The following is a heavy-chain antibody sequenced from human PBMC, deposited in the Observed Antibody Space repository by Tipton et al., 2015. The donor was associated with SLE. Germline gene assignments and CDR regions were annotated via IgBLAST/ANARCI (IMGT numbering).Heavy chain of an antibody. V-gene: IGHV3-30-3*02. Sequence: SLRLSCAASGFAFGSYDLHWVRQAPGKGLEWVAGIRYRGDETYYADSVKGRFTISRDNSQNMLYLQMNSLSVDDTAVYYCAKDGSYWGQGTLVTVSS. CDR1: GFAFGSYD. CDR2: IRYRGDET. CDR3: AKDGSY. J-gene: IGHJ4*02.